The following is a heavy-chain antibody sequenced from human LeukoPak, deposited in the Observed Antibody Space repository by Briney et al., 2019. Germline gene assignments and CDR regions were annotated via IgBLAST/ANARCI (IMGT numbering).Heavy chain of an antibody. CDR2: INPNSGGT. V-gene: IGHV1-2*02. J-gene: IGHJ5*02. D-gene: IGHD4-17*01. CDR1: GYTFTGYY. CDR3: ARLRTYANWFDP. Sequence: ASVKVSCKASGYTFTGYYMHWVRQAPGQGLEWVGWINPNSGGTNYAQKFQGRVTMTRDTSISTAYMELSRLRSDDTAVYYCARLRTYANWFDPWGQGTLVTVSS.